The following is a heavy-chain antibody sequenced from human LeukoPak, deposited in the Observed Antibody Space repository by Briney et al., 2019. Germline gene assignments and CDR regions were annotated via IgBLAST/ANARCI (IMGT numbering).Heavy chain of an antibody. Sequence: ASAKVSCKVSGYTLTEISLDWVRQAPGEGLEWMGGFDREDGETMYAQKFQGRVTMTEDTSTDTAFMGLSSLRSEDTAVYYCATVGYSYGAFDYWGQGTLGIGSS. CDR2: FDREDGET. V-gene: IGHV1-24*01. CDR3: ATVGYSYGAFDY. J-gene: IGHJ4*02. D-gene: IGHD5-18*01. CDR1: GYTLTEIS.